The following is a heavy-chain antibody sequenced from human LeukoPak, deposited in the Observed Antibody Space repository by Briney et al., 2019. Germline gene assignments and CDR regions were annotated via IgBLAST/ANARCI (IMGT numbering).Heavy chain of an antibody. CDR2: INPNSGGT. Sequence: ASVKVFCKASGYTFTGYYMHWVRQAPGQGLEWMGRINPNSGGTNYAQKFQGRVTMTRDTSISTAYMELSRLRSDDTAVYYCARGHYDFWSGSYYYGMDVWGQGTTVTVSS. CDR1: GYTFTGYY. CDR3: ARGHYDFWSGSYYYGMDV. J-gene: IGHJ6*02. V-gene: IGHV1-2*06. D-gene: IGHD3-3*01.